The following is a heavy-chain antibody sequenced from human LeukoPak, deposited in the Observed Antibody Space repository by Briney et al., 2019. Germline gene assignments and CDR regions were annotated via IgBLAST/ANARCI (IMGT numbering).Heavy chain of an antibody. J-gene: IGHJ4*02. CDR2: IWYDGSNK. CDR3: AATVNYGSGSYYKESDY. D-gene: IGHD3-10*01. Sequence: GGSLRLSCAASGFTFSSYGMHWVRQAPGKGLEWVAVIWYDGSNKYYADSVKGRFTISRDNSKNTLYLQMNSLRAEDTAVYYCAATVNYGSGSYYKESDYWGQGTLVTVSS. V-gene: IGHV3-33*01. CDR1: GFTFSSYG.